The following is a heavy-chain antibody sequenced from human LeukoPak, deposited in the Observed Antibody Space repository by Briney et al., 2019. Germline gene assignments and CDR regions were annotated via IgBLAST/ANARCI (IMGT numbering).Heavy chain of an antibody. J-gene: IGHJ4*02. CDR2: IIPIFGTA. V-gene: IGHV1-69*13. CDR3: ARFGGTVTEKHFDY. D-gene: IGHD4-17*01. CDR1: GGTFSRYA. Sequence: ASVKVSCKASGGTFSRYAISWVRQAPGQGLAWMGGIIPIFGTANYAQKFQGRVTITADESTSTAYMELSSLRYEDTAVYYCARFGGTVTEKHFDYWGQGTLVTVSS.